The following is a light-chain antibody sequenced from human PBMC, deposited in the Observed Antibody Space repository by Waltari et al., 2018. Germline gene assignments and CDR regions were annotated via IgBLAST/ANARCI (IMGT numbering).Light chain of an antibody. CDR3: QAWDIKNVI. V-gene: IGLV3-1*01. CDR1: KLENTL. J-gene: IGLJ2*01. CDR2: QDT. Sequence: SSELTQAHSLSVSPGQTATITCSGDKLENTLTPWYQQKPGQSPVLVRYQDTKRPSGISGRFSGSNSGDTATLTITGTQTTDEADYYCQAWDIKNVIFGGGTKLTVL.